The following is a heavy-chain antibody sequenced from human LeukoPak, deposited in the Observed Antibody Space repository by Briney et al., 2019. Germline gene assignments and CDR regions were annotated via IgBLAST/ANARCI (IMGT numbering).Heavy chain of an antibody. CDR1: GDSVSSNSAA. J-gene: IGHJ1*01. V-gene: IGHV6-1*01. Sequence: SQTLSLNGAISGDSVSSNSAAGHSIRQSPSRGLEWLGRTYYRSKWYNDYAVSMKSRITIIPYTSKNQFSLQLNSVTPEDTAVYYCARAGSGYVGLSAEYFQHWGQGTLVTASS. CDR2: TYYRSKWYN. CDR3: ARAGSGYVGLSAEYFQH. D-gene: IGHD5-12*01.